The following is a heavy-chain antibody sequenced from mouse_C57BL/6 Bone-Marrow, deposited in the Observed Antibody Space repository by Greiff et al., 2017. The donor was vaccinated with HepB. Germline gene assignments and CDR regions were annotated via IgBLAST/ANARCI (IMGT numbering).Heavy chain of an antibody. V-gene: IGHV2-4*01. D-gene: IGHD1-1*01. CDR1: GFSLTSYG. Sequence: VQLQQSGPGLVQPSQSLSITCTVSGFSLTSYGVHWVRQPPGKGLEWLGVIWSGGSTDYNAAFISRLSISKDNSKSQVFFKMNSLQADDTAIYYCAKNGVEGFAYWGQGTLVTVSA. CDR3: AKNGVEGFAY. J-gene: IGHJ3*01. CDR2: IWSGGST.